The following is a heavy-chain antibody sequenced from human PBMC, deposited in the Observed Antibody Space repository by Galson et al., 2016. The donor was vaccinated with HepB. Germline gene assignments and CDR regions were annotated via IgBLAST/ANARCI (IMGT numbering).Heavy chain of an antibody. CDR1: GGTSSSYT. V-gene: IGHV1-69*13. Sequence: SVKVSCKASGGTSSSYTVSWVRQAPGQGLEWMGGIVPIFGKVNYAQNFQDRVTITADEPTNIVYMELSRLRSEDTAVYYCARESVAGSEYYFGMDVWGQGTTVTVSS. J-gene: IGHJ6*02. CDR2: IVPIFGKV. CDR3: ARESVAGSEYYFGMDV. D-gene: IGHD6-19*01.